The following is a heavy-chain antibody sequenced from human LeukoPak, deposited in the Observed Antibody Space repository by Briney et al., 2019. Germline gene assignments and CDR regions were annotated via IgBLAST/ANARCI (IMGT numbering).Heavy chain of an antibody. Sequence: SVQVSCKASGFTFTSSAVQWVRQARGQRLEWIGWIVVGSGNTNYAQKFQERVTITRDMSTSTAYMELSSLRSEDTAVYYCAAWSPSIAALDYWGQGTLVTVSS. D-gene: IGHD6-6*01. CDR3: AAWSPSIAALDY. CDR2: IVVGSGNT. V-gene: IGHV1-58*01. CDR1: GFTFTSSA. J-gene: IGHJ4*02.